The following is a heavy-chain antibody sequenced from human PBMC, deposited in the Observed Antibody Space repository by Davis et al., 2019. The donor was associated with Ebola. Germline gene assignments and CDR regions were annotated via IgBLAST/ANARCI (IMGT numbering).Heavy chain of an antibody. CDR1: GGSFSGYY. D-gene: IGHD3-10*01. CDR2: INHSGST. Sequence: SETLSLTCAVYGGSFSGYYWSWIRQPPGKGLEWIGEINHSGSTNYNPSLKSRVTIPVDTSKNQFSLKLSSVTAADTAVYYCARARGSGAWFDPWGQGTLVTVSS. J-gene: IGHJ5*02. V-gene: IGHV4-34*01. CDR3: ARARGSGAWFDP.